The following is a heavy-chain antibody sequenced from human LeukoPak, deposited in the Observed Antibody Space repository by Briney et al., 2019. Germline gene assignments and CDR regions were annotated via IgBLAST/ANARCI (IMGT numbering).Heavy chain of an antibody. V-gene: IGHV4-39*07. CDR2: IYYSGST. D-gene: IGHD2-2*01. CDR1: GGSITSSSYY. CDR3: ARVWYCSSTSCRIFDY. Sequence: SETLSLTCTVSGGSITSSSYYWGWIRQPPGKGLEWIGSIYYSGSTYYNPSLKSRVTISVDTSKNQFSLKLSSVTAADTAVYYCARVWYCSSTSCRIFDYWGQGTLVTVSS. J-gene: IGHJ4*02.